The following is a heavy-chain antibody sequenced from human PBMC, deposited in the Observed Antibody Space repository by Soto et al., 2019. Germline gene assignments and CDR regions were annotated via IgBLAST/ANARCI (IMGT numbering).Heavy chain of an antibody. D-gene: IGHD3-22*01. J-gene: IGHJ5*02. V-gene: IGHV4-34*01. CDR2: IDHSGST. CDR1: GGSFSGYY. CDR3: ARREDYYDSSGYLRP. Sequence: SETLSLTCAVYGGSFSGYYWSWIRQPPGKGLEWIGEIDHSGSTNYNPSLKSRVTISVDTSKNQFSLKLSSVTAADTAVYYCARREDYYDSSGYLRPWGQGTLVTVPQ.